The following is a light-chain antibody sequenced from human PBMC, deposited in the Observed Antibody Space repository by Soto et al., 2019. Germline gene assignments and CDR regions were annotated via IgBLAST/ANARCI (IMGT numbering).Light chain of an antibody. CDR1: QDINRS. CDR3: QQYDSFPPT. J-gene: IGKJ4*01. V-gene: IGKV1-33*01. CDR2: DAA. Sequence: EIQLTQSPSSLSASVGDRVTITCQANQDINRSVNWYQQQLGKAPKLLMFDAATLESGVPSRFSGSGSGTEFTLTISSLQSEDFATYFCQQYDSFPPTFGGGTKVDIK.